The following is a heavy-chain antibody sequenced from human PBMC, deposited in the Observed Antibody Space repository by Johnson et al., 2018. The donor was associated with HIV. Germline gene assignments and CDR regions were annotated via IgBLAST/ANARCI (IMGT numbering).Heavy chain of an antibody. J-gene: IGHJ3*02. CDR2: IYSGGNT. Sequence: VQLVESGGGLVQPGGSLRLSCAASGFTFSSYWMSWVRQAPGKGLEWVSVIYSGGNTYYADSVKGRFTISRDNSKNTLYRQMNSLRAEDTAVDYCARGRDSGVAFDIGGQGTMVTVSS. D-gene: IGHD3-10*01. V-gene: IGHV3-66*01. CDR1: GFTFSSYW. CDR3: ARGRDSGVAFDI.